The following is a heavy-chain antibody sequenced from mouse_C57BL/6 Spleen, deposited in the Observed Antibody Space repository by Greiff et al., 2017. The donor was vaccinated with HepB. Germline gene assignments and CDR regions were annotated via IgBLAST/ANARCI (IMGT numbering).Heavy chain of an antibody. J-gene: IGHJ3*01. CDR3: ASGLSTGTLFAY. CDR1: GFSLTSYG. V-gene: IGHV2-6*01. CDR2: IWGVGST. Sequence: VKLVESGPGLVAPSQSLSITCTVSGFSLTSYGVDWVRQSPGKGLEWLGVIWGVGSTNYNSALKSRLSISKDNSKSQVFLKMNSLQTDDTAMYYCASGLSTGTLFAYWGQGTLVTVSA. D-gene: IGHD4-1*02.